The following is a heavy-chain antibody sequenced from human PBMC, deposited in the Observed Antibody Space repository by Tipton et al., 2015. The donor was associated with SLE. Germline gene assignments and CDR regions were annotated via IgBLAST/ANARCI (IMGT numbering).Heavy chain of an antibody. CDR1: GFTFSTYG. Sequence: SLRLSCAASGFTFSTYGMHWVRQAPGKGLEWLSFITSTTGTIYYADSVEGRFTISRDNAKKSLLLQMSSLRVEDTAVYYCAREGSSSRSPRFWGQGTLVTVSS. CDR3: AREGSSSRSPRF. CDR2: ITSTTGTI. D-gene: IGHD6-13*01. J-gene: IGHJ4*02. V-gene: IGHV3-48*01.